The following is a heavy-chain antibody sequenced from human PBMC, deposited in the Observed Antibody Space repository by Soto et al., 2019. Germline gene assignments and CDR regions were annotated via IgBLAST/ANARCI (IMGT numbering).Heavy chain of an antibody. V-gene: IGHV3-33*01. Sequence: GGSLRLSCAASGFTFSSYGMHWVRQAPGKGLEWVAVIWYDGSNKYYADSVKGRFTISRGNAQNSLYLQMNSLTSEDTAVYYCARDRSADRFVQYFQHWGPGTLVTVSS. J-gene: IGHJ1*01. CDR2: IWYDGSNK. D-gene: IGHD6-19*01. CDR1: GFTFSSYG. CDR3: ARDRSADRFVQYFQH.